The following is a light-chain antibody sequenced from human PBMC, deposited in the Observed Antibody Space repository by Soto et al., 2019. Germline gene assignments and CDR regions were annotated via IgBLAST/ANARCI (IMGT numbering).Light chain of an antibody. CDR3: QQYYTSRT. Sequence: EIGLAQSPGTLSLSPGERASLSCRASRSVSSSYLAWYQQKPGQAPRLLIYGASNRATGIPDRFSGSGSGTDFTLTISRLEPEDSAVYYCQQYYTSRTFGQGTKVDIK. CDR2: GAS. CDR1: RSVSSSY. J-gene: IGKJ2*02. V-gene: IGKV3-20*01.